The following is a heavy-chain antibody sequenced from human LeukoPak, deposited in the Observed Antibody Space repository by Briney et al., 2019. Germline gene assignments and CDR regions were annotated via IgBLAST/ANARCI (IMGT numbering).Heavy chain of an antibody. D-gene: IGHD3-10*01. CDR2: IKQDGSEK. Sequence: GGSLRLSCAASGFTFSSYWMSWVRQAPGKGLEWVANIKQDGSEKYYVDSVKGRFTISRDNAKNSLYLQMHSLRAEDTAVYYCARERWGSGSYPNYFDYWGQGTLVTVSS. CDR3: ARERWGSGSYPNYFDY. V-gene: IGHV3-7*01. CDR1: GFTFSSYW. J-gene: IGHJ4*02.